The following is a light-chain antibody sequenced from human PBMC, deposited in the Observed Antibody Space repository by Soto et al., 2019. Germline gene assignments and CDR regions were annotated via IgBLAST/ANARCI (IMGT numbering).Light chain of an antibody. V-gene: IGKV3-20*01. CDR1: QSVSNNY. CDR2: GSS. CDR3: QQYGSSPPYT. J-gene: IGKJ2*01. Sequence: EVVLTQSPGTLSLSPGERATLSCRASQSVSNNYLAWYQQKPGQSPKLLIFGSSDRATGTPDRFSGSGSGTGFTLTISSLEPEDFAVYYCQQYGSSPPYTFGQGTKLEIK.